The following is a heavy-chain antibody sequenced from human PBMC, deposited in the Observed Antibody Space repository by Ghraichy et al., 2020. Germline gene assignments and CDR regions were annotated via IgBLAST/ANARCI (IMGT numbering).Heavy chain of an antibody. D-gene: IGHD4-23*01. V-gene: IGHV4-59*01. CDR3: ARSNGGNSGGDS. J-gene: IGHJ5*01. Sequence: SETLSLTCTVSGGSFGAYHWNWIRQPPGKGLEWIGYSHYSGSTNYNPSLKSRVTLSVDTSKSQFSLKLSSVTTADTAVYYCARSNGGNSGGDSWGQGTLVTVSS. CDR2: SHYSGST. CDR1: GGSFGAYH.